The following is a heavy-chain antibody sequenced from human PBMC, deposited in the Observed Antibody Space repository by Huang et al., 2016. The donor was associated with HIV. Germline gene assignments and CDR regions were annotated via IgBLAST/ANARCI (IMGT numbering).Heavy chain of an antibody. CDR1: GFSLSTYGVG. Sequence: QITLKESGPTLVKPTQTLTLTCTFSGFSLSTYGVGVGWIRQPPGKALEWLAIIYWDDYKRYSPYLRRRLTSSKDTSKAQVGLKMTNLDPVDTATYYCAHSKVGTSSFDYWGQGILVSVSS. J-gene: IGHJ4*02. CDR2: IYWDDYK. V-gene: IGHV2-5*02. D-gene: IGHD1-26*01. CDR3: AHSKVGTSSFDY.